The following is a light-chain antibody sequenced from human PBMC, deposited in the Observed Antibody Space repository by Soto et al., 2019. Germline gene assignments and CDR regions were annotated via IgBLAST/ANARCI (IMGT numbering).Light chain of an antibody. V-gene: IGKV3-15*01. CDR1: QSVSSN. CDR3: QQYKNWGT. Sequence: EIVMTQSPATLSVSPGERATLSCRASQSVSSNLAWYQQKPGQAPRLLIYGASTRATGIPARLSGSGSGTEFTLTISSLQSEDFAVYYCQQYKNWGTFGQGTKVDIK. CDR2: GAS. J-gene: IGKJ1*01.